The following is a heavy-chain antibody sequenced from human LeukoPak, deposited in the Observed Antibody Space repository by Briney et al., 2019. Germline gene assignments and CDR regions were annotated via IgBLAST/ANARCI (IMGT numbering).Heavy chain of an antibody. CDR2: IYHSGST. D-gene: IGHD3-10*01. V-gene: IGHV4-39*07. J-gene: IGHJ4*02. Sequence: SETLSLTCTVSGDSISSSSYYWGWIRQPPGKGLEWIGSIYHSGSTYYNPSLKSRVTISVDTSKNQFSLNLSSVTAADTAVYYCARRFGDPFDYWGQGTLVTVSS. CDR3: ARRFGDPFDY. CDR1: GDSISSSSYY.